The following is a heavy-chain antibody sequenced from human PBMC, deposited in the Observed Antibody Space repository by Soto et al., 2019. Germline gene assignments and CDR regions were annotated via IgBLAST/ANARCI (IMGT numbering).Heavy chain of an antibody. D-gene: IGHD2-15*01. V-gene: IGHV3-33*01. Sequence: PGGSLGIACASSGFTFSVHGMHWLRQIPGKGLEWVAVIWYDGSKKYYADSVKGRFTISRDDSKNTLYLQMYSLRAEDTAVYHCARVRAAFHTIDYWGQGTLVTVSS. CDR1: GFTFSVHG. J-gene: IGHJ4*02. CDR3: ARVRAAFHTIDY. CDR2: IWYDGSKK.